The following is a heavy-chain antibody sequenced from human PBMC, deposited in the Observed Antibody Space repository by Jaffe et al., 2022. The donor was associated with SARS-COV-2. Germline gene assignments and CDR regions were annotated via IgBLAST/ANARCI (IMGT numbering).Heavy chain of an antibody. D-gene: IGHD3-22*01. J-gene: IGHJ6*02. V-gene: IGHV3-74*01. CDR1: GFTFSSYW. CDR3: ARESLRYYDSSGRGNYYYGMDV. CDR2: INSDGSST. Sequence: EVQLVESGGGLVQPGGSLRLSCAASGFTFSSYWMHWVRQAPGKGLVWVSRINSDGSSTSYADSVKGRFTISRDNAKNTLYLQMNSLRAEDTAVYYCARESLRYYDSSGRGNYYYGMDVWGQGTTVTVSS.